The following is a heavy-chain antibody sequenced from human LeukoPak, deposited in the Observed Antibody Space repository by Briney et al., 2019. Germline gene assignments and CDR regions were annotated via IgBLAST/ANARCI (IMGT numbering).Heavy chain of an antibody. V-gene: IGHV1-2*02. Sequence: GASVTVSCKTSGYTFTAHDIFWVRQAPGQGLEWMAWMNPKRGDTSYAQKFQGRVTMTRDTSISTAYMELSRLRFDDTAVYYCARNKEGKSLDYWGQGTLVTVSS. CDR2: MNPKRGDT. CDR3: ARNKEGKSLDY. J-gene: IGHJ4*02. CDR1: GYTFTAHD.